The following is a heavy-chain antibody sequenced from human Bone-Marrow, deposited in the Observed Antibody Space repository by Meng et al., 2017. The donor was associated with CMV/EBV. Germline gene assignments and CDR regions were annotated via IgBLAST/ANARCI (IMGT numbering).Heavy chain of an antibody. V-gene: IGHV3-21*01. CDR1: GFTFSSYS. Sequence: GESLKISCAASGFTFSSYSMNWVRQAPGKGLEWVSSISSSSSYIYYADSVKGRFTISRDNAKNSLYLQMNSLRAEDTAVYYCARVVPDYDSSGYGDYWGQGTLVTVSS. D-gene: IGHD3-22*01. CDR3: ARVVPDYDSSGYGDY. J-gene: IGHJ4*02. CDR2: ISSSSSYI.